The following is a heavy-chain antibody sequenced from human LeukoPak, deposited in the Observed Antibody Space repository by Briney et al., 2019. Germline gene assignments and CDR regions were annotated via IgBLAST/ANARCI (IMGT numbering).Heavy chain of an antibody. CDR3: AKDNTYYYASGSYYFYFDY. J-gene: IGHJ4*02. Sequence: GGSLRLSCAASGFTFSSYDMHWVRQAPGKGLEWVSAIGTAGDTYYPGSVKGRFTISRDNSKNTLYLQMDSLRAEDTAVYYCAKDNTYYYASGSYYFYFDYWGQGTLVTVSS. CDR2: IGTAGDT. D-gene: IGHD3-10*01. V-gene: IGHV3-13*01. CDR1: GFTFSSYD.